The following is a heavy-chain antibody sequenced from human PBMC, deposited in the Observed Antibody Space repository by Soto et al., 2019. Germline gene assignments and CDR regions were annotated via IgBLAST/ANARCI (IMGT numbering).Heavy chain of an antibody. CDR2: IYYSGST. Sequence: PSETLSLTCTVSGGSISSYYWSWIRQPPGKGLEWIGYIYYSGSTNYNPSLKSRVTISVDTSKNQFSLKLSSVTAADTAVYYCARGRSITMVRGAANTGFRFDPWGQGTLVTVSS. V-gene: IGHV4-59*01. CDR1: GGSISSYY. J-gene: IGHJ5*02. CDR3: ARGRSITMVRGAANTGFRFDP. D-gene: IGHD3-10*01.